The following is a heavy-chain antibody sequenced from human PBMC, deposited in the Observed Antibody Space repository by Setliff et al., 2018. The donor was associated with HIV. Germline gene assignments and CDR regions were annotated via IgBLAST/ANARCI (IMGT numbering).Heavy chain of an antibody. CDR3: ARHQPLVSHIAVAGVLGY. Sequence: PSETLSLTCTVSGGSASNSRYYWAWIRQPPGKGLEYIGSIHYNEETYYNPSLKSRITISQDTSKNQFSLKLDSVTAADTAVYYCARHQPLVSHIAVAGVLGYWGQGTLVTVSS. CDR1: GGSASNSRYY. CDR2: IHYNEET. D-gene: IGHD6-19*01. V-gene: IGHV4-39*01. J-gene: IGHJ4*02.